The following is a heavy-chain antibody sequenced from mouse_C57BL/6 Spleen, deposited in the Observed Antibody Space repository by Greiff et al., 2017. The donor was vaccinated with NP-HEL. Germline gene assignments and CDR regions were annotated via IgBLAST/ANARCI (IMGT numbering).Heavy chain of an antibody. V-gene: IGHV1-69*01. CDR2: IDPSDSYP. J-gene: IGHJ2*01. Sequence: QVQLQQPGAELVMPGASVKLSCKASGYTFTSYWMHWVKQRPGPGLEWIGEIDPSDSYPHYNQTFNGKSTLTVDKSSSTAYMQLSSLTSEDSAVYYCAVSVVATGYFDYWGQGTTLTVSS. D-gene: IGHD1-1*01. CDR1: GYTFTSYW. CDR3: AVSVVATGYFDY.